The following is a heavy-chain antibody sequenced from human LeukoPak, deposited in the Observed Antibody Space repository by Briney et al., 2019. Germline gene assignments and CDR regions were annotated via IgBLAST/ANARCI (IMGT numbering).Heavy chain of an antibody. CDR2: IHNSGTT. D-gene: IGHD3-10*01. J-gene: IGHJ4*02. CDR3: ARRYYYNLGSFPFDS. CDR1: GGPFSGYF. Sequence: SETLSLTCAVSGGPFSGYFWSWIRQSSGKGLEWIGEIHNSGTTNYNPSLNSRVTISEDTSKNQFYLNLSSVTAADTAVYYCARRYYYNLGSFPFDSWGQGTLVTASS. V-gene: IGHV4-34*01.